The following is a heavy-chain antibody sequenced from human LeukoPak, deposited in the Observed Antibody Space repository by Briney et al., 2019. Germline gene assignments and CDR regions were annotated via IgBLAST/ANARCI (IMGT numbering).Heavy chain of an antibody. J-gene: IGHJ4*02. D-gene: IGHD3-3*01. CDR2: ISAYNGNR. CDR1: GYTFTSNG. Sequence: ASVKVSRKASGYTFTSNGISWVRHAPGQGLEWMGWISAYNGNRNYAQKLQGRVTMTTDTSTSTAYMELRSLRSDDTAVYYCARVKGITIFGALDYWGQGTLVTVSS. CDR3: ARVKGITIFGALDY. V-gene: IGHV1-18*01.